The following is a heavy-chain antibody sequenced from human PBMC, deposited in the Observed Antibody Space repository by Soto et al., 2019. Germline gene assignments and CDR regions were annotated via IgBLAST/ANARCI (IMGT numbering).Heavy chain of an antibody. Sequence: GGSLRLSCAASGFTFDDYAMPWVRQAPGKGLEWVSGISWNSGSIGYAGSVKGRFTISRENAKNSLYLQMNSLRAEDTALYYCAKDPRRGYSGYDPLTNFDYWGQGTLVTVSS. V-gene: IGHV3-9*01. D-gene: IGHD5-12*01. CDR2: ISWNSGSI. CDR1: GFTFDDYA. CDR3: AKDPRRGYSGYDPLTNFDY. J-gene: IGHJ4*02.